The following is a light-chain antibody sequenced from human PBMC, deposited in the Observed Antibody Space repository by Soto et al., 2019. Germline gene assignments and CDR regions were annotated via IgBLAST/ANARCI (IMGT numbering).Light chain of an antibody. CDR1: QSITNW. V-gene: IGKV1-5*01. CDR3: QHYNSYSEA. Sequence: DIQMTQSPSTLSASVGDRVTITCRASQSITNWLAWYQQKPGKAPKLLIYDASSLKSGVPSRFSGSGSGTEFTLTISSLQPDDFATYYCQHYNSYSEAFGQRTNEDI. J-gene: IGKJ1*01. CDR2: DAS.